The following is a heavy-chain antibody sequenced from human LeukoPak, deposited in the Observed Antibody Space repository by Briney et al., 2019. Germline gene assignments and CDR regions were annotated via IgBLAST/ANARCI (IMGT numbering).Heavy chain of an antibody. Sequence: GGSLRPSCAASGFTFSSYAMSWVRQAPGKGLEWVSAISGSGGSTYYADSVKGRFTISRDNSKNTLYLQMNSLRAEDTAVYYCAKSSQLWFAFDYWGQGTLVTVSS. CDR1: GFTFSSYA. CDR2: ISGSGGST. D-gene: IGHD5-18*01. J-gene: IGHJ4*02. CDR3: AKSSQLWFAFDY. V-gene: IGHV3-23*01.